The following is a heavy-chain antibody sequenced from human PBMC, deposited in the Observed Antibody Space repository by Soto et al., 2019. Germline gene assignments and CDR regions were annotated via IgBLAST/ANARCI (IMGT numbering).Heavy chain of an antibody. Sequence: GGSLRLSCAASGFTFSSYAMSWVRQAPGKGLEWVSAISGSGGSTYYADSVKGRFTISRDNSKNTLYLQMNSLRAEDTAVYYCAKDLERTETFFTLGRFDYWGQGTLVTVSS. D-gene: IGHD1-26*01. J-gene: IGHJ4*02. CDR2: ISGSGGST. CDR1: GFTFSSYA. V-gene: IGHV3-23*01. CDR3: AKDLERTETFFTLGRFDY.